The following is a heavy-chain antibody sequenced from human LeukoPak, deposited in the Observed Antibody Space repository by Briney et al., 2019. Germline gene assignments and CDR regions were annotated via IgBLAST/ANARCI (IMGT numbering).Heavy chain of an antibody. V-gene: IGHV4-30-2*01. D-gene: IGHD3-10*01. Sequence: SETLSLTCAVSGGSISSGAYAWSWIRQPPGKGLEWIGYIYRSGSTSYNPSLKSRVSITIDKSKNQFSLNLSSVTAADTAFYYCARGGGFYGSGTTHFDCWGQGTLVTVSS. CDR2: IYRSGST. J-gene: IGHJ4*02. CDR1: GGSISSGAYA. CDR3: ARGGGFYGSGTTHFDC.